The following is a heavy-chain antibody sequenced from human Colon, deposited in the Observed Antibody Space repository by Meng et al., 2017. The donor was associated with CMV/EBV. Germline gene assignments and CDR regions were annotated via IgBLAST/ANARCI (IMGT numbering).Heavy chain of an antibody. CDR3: AKGRARNDYWFDP. J-gene: IGHJ5*02. CDR2: IYSSGST. CDR1: GDSISNYY. V-gene: IGHV4-59*01. Sequence: LQEAGPGLVKPSEPLSLTRTVSGDSISNYYWSWIRQSPGKGLEWIGYIYSSGSTNYNPSLKSRVTISIDTSKNQFSLKLTSVTAADTAVYYCAKGRARNDYWFDPWGQGTLVTVSS. D-gene: IGHD4/OR15-4a*01.